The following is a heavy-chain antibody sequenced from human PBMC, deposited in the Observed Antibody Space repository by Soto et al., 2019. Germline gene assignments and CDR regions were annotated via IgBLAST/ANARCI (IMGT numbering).Heavy chain of an antibody. V-gene: IGHV1-69*13. CDR1: GGTFSSYA. J-gene: IGHJ6*02. Sequence: SVKVSCKASGGTFSSYAIGWVRQAPGQGLEWMGGIIPIFGTANYAQKFQGRVTITADESTSTAYMELSSLRSEDTAVYYCARGGLGYCSGGSCYDPPDVWGQGTTVTVSS. D-gene: IGHD2-15*01. CDR2: IIPIFGTA. CDR3: ARGGLGYCSGGSCYDPPDV.